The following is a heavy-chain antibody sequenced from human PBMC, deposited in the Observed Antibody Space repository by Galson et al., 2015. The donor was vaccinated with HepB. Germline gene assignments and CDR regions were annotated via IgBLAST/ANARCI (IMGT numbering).Heavy chain of an antibody. CDR2: ISYDGSNK. D-gene: IGHD4-17*01. CDR1: GFTFSSYG. V-gene: IGHV3-30*03. CDR3: ARAMDSVDYGDYGPGFDY. J-gene: IGHJ4*02. Sequence: SLRLSCAASGFTFSSYGMHWVRQAPGKGLEWVAVISYDGSNKYYADSVKGLFTISRDNSKNTLYLQMNSLRAEDTAVYYCARAMDSVDYGDYGPGFDYWGQGTLVTVSS.